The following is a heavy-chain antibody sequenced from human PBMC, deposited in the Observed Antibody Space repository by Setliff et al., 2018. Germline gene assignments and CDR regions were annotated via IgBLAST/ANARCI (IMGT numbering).Heavy chain of an antibody. D-gene: IGHD1-1*01. V-gene: IGHV4-39*07. CDR2: VYYSGYT. CDR1: NGSVSTTSHY. Sequence: SETLSLTCTVSNGSVSTTSHYWGWVRQPPGKGLEWIGSVYYSGYTYYSPSLESRVAVSVDTSKNQFSLKVNSVTAADTAVYYCAREDWNGNAFDIWGPGTMVTVSS. CDR3: AREDWNGNAFDI. J-gene: IGHJ3*02.